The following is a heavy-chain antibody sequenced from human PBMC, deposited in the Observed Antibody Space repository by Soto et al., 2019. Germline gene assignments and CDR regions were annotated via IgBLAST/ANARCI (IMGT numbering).Heavy chain of an antibody. J-gene: IGHJ4*02. Sequence: ASVKVSCKASGNTFSGFFMHWVRQAPGQGLEWMGWLNPNSGGTKSAEKFQGRVTMTRDTSISPAYMELSRLTSDDTAVYYCASAAVTGTAGLDFWGQGTQVTVSS. D-gene: IGHD6-19*01. V-gene: IGHV1-2*02. CDR1: GNTFSGFF. CDR2: LNPNSGGT. CDR3: ASAAVTGTAGLDF.